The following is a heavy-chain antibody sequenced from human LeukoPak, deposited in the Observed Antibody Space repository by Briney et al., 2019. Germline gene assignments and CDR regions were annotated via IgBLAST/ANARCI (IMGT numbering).Heavy chain of an antibody. Sequence: GGSLRLSCAASGFTFSDYYMSWIRQAPGKGLGWVSYISSSGSTIYYADSVKGRFTISRDNAKNSLYLQMNSLRAEDTAVYYCGRDSSPRVYGSGSYYTIYYYGMDVWGQGTTVTVSS. CDR2: ISSSGSTI. CDR3: GRDSSPRVYGSGSYYTIYYYGMDV. CDR1: GFTFSDYY. J-gene: IGHJ6*02. D-gene: IGHD3-10*01. V-gene: IGHV3-11*01.